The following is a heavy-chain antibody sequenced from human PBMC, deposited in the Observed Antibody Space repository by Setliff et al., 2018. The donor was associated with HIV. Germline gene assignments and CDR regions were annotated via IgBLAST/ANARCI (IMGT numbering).Heavy chain of an antibody. CDR3: TRGGGNIVDFSDWFDP. V-gene: IGHV3-49*04. CDR1: GFTFADYA. D-gene: IGHD2-15*01. CDR2: IRSRAYGGTT. Sequence: GGSLRLSCTASGFTFADYALSWVRQAPGKGLEWVGFIRSRAYGGTTQNAASVKGRFTFSRDDSKSIAYLQMNSLKTEDTAVYYCTRGGGNIVDFSDWFDPWGQGTLVT. J-gene: IGHJ5*02.